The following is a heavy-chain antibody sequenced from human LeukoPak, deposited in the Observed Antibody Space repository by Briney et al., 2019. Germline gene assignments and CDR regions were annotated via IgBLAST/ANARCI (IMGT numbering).Heavy chain of an antibody. CDR1: GYTFTTSG. Sequence: GASVKVSCKASGYTFTTSGISWVRQAPGQGLEWMGWISAYNGNTKYVQKFQGRVTMTTDTSTSTGYMELRSLRSDDTAVYYCARDEGTYQRGTFEYWGQGTLVTVSS. CDR2: ISAYNGNT. CDR3: ARDEGTYQRGTFEY. J-gene: IGHJ4*02. D-gene: IGHD1-1*01. V-gene: IGHV1-18*01.